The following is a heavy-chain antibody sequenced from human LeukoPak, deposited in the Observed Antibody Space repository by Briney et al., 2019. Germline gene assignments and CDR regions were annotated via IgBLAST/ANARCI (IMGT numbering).Heavy chain of an antibody. D-gene: IGHD3-3*01. J-gene: IGHJ4*02. V-gene: IGHV1-2*02. CDR3: ARTYYDFWSGYSDRQGSIDY. Sequence: ASVKVSCKASGGSFYSYPIAWVRQAPGQGLEWMGWINPNSGGTNYAQKFQGRVTMTRDTSISTAYMELSRLRSDDTAVYYCARTYYDFWSGYSDRQGSIDYWGQGTLVTVSS. CDR2: INPNSGGT. CDR1: GGSFYSYP.